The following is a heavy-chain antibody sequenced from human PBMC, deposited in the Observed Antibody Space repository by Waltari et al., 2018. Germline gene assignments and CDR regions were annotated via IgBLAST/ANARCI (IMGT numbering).Heavy chain of an antibody. D-gene: IGHD1-26*01. V-gene: IGHV1-46*01. J-gene: IGHJ6*02. Sequence: QVQLVQSGAEVKKPGASVKVSCKASGYTFTSYYMHWVRQAPGQGLEWMGIINPSGGRTSYAQKFQGRVTMTRDTSTSTVYMELSSLRSEDTAVYYCAREPEGSGSHDYGMDVWGQGTTVTVSS. CDR2: INPSGGRT. CDR3: AREPEGSGSHDYGMDV. CDR1: GYTFTSYY.